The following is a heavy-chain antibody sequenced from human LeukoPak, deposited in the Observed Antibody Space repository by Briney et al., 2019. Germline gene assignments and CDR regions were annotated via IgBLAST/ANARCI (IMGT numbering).Heavy chain of an antibody. CDR2: ISYNGINE. V-gene: IGHV3-30*18. J-gene: IGHJ4*02. Sequence: GSLRLSCAASGFSFSDYNMHWVRQAPGKGLEWMAVISYNGINEYYADSVKGRFTISRDNSKSTLYLQMNSLRAEDTAVYYCAKDSLSGSPPGSSDYWGQGTLVTVSS. D-gene: IGHD1-26*01. CDR3: AKDSLSGSPPGSSDY. CDR1: GFSFSDYN.